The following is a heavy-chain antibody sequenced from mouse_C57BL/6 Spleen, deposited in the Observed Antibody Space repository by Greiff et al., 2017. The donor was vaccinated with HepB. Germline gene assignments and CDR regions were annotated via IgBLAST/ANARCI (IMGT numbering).Heavy chain of an antibody. D-gene: IGHD3-2*02. CDR2: IYPSDSET. V-gene: IGHV1-61*01. Sequence: QVHVKQPGAELVRPGSSVKLSCKASGYTFTSYWMDWVKQRPGQGLEWIGNIYPSDSETHYNQKFKDKATLTVDKSSSTAYMQLSSLTSEDSAVYYCARDYQATAMDYWGQGTSVTVSS. CDR1: GYTFTSYW. CDR3: ARDYQATAMDY. J-gene: IGHJ4*01.